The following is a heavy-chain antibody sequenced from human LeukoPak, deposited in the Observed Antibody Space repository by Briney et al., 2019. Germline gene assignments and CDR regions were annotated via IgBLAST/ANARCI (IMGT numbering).Heavy chain of an antibody. CDR1: GGSISSSSYY. CDR3: ARVRRRQGIAAAEDAFDI. Sequence: SETLSLTCTVSGGSISSSSYYWGWIRQPPGKGLEWIGSIYYSGSTYYNPSLKSRVTISVDTSKNQFSLKLSSVTAADTAVYYCARVRRRQGIAAAEDAFDIWGQGTMVTVSS. CDR2: IYYSGST. V-gene: IGHV4-39*07. D-gene: IGHD6-13*01. J-gene: IGHJ3*02.